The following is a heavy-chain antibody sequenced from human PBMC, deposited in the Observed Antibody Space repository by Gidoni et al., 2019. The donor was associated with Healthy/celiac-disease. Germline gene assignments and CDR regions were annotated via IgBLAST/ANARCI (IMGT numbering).Heavy chain of an antibody. V-gene: IGHV4-38-2*02. CDR3: ARALGWDFDY. CDR1: GYSISSGYY. Sequence: QVQLQESGPGLVKPSETLSLTCTVSGYSISSGYYWGWIRQPPGKGLEWIGSISHSGSTYYNPSLKSRVTISVDTSKNQFSLKLSSVTAADTAVYYCARALGWDFDYWGQGTLVTVSS. J-gene: IGHJ4*02. CDR2: ISHSGST. D-gene: IGHD1-26*01.